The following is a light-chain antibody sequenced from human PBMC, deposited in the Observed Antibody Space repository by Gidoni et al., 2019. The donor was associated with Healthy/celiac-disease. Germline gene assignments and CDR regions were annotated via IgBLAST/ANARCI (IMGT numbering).Light chain of an antibody. CDR2: DAS. Sequence: EIVLTQSPPTLSLSPGERATLSCRASQSVSSYLAGYQQKPGQDPRPLIYDASNRATGIPARFSGSGSGTDFTLTISSLEPEDFAVYYCQQRSNWPGLTFGQGTRLEIK. J-gene: IGKJ5*01. V-gene: IGKV3-11*01. CDR1: QSVSSY. CDR3: QQRSNWPGLT.